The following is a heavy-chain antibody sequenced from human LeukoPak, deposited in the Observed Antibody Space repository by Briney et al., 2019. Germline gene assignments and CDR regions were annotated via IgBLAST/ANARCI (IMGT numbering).Heavy chain of an antibody. D-gene: IGHD3-10*01. CDR2: IIPIFGTA. Sequence: SVKVSCKASGGTFSSYAISWVRQAPGQGLEWMGGIIPIFGTANYAQKFQGRVTITADESTSTAYMELSSLRSEDTAVYYCARSPITMVWGDPNYYFDYWGQGTLATVSS. CDR3: ARSPITMVWGDPNYYFDY. V-gene: IGHV1-69*01. CDR1: GGTFSSYA. J-gene: IGHJ4*02.